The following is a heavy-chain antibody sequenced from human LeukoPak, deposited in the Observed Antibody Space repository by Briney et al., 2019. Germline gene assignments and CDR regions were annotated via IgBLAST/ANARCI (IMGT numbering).Heavy chain of an antibody. J-gene: IGHJ4*02. CDR2: IIPILGIA. Sequence: ASVKVSCKASGGTFSSYTISWVRQAPGQGLEWLGRIIPILGIANYAQKFQGRVTITADKSTSTDYMERSNLRSEDTAVYYCARANGLTTIDYWGQGTLVTVSS. D-gene: IGHD4/OR15-4a*01. CDR1: GGTFSSYT. CDR3: ARANGLTTIDY. V-gene: IGHV1-69*02.